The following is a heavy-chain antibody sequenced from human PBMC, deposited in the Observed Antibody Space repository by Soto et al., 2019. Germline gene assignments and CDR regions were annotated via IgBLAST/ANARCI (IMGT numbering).Heavy chain of an antibody. J-gene: IGHJ6*02. V-gene: IGHV1-69*12. CDR1: GGSFSSNA. D-gene: IGHD2-8*01. Sequence: QVQLVQSGAEVKKPSSSVKVSCKASGGSFSSNAISWVRQAPGQGLEWMGVIIPILGTTTYAQKFQGRVTITADESTTTAYMALSSLRSDDTAVYFCARDRVMRGNSYYYGMDVWSQGTTVTVSS. CDR3: ARDRVMRGNSYYYGMDV. CDR2: IIPILGTT.